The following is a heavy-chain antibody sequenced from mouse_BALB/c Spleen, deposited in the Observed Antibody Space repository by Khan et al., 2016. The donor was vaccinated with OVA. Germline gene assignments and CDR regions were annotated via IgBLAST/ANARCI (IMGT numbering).Heavy chain of an antibody. Sequence: EVTLVESGGGSVKPGGSLKLSCAVSGFTFSSYAMSWVRKTPEKRLEWVASISSGGSTYYLDSVIGRFSISRFNAINILYLQISSLSSEEMAMYYCGREAYRYDEDYVDYWGQGTTLTVSS. V-gene: IGHV5-6-5*01. CDR2: ISSGGST. CDR3: GREAYRYDEDYVDY. D-gene: IGHD2-14*01. CDR1: GFTFSSYA. J-gene: IGHJ2*01.